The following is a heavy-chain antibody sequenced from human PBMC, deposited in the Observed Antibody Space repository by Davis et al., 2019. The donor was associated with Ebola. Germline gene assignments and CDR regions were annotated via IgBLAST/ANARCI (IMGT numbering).Heavy chain of an antibody. D-gene: IGHD4-11*01. CDR1: GYSISSGYY. CDR2: INHSGST. Sequence: PSETLSLTCAVSGYSISSGYYWSWIRQPPGKGLEWIGEINHSGSTNYNPSLKSRVTISVDTSKNQFSLKLSSVTAADTAVYYCAREDDSNLYYGMDVWGQGTTVTVSS. J-gene: IGHJ6*02. V-gene: IGHV4-38-2*02. CDR3: AREDDSNLYYGMDV.